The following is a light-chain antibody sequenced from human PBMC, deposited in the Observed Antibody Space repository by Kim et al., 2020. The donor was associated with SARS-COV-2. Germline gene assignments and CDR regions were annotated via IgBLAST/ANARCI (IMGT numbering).Light chain of an antibody. CDR3: QQYDNWPPIT. CDR2: AAS. Sequence: SPGERATLACRASQSVNSNLAWYRHKPGQAPRLLIYAASTRATGIPARFSGSGSGTEFTLTISSLQSEEFAVYYCQQYDNWPPITFGQGTRLEIK. J-gene: IGKJ5*01. CDR1: QSVNSN. V-gene: IGKV3-15*01.